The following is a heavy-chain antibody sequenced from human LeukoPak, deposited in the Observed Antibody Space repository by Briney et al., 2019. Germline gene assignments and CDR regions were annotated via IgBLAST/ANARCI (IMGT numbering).Heavy chain of an antibody. CDR3: ASEAGDHDAFDI. CDR2: ISWNSGSI. CDR1: GFTFDDYA. J-gene: IGHJ3*02. D-gene: IGHD2-21*02. V-gene: IGHV3-9*03. Sequence: GRSLRLSCAASGFTFDDYAMHWVRQAPGKGLEWVSGISWNSGSIGYADSVKGRFTISRDNAKNSLYLQMNSLRAEDMALYYCASEAGDHDAFDIWGQGTMVTVSS.